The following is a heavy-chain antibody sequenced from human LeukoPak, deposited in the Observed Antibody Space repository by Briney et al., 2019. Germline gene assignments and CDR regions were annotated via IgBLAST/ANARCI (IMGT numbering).Heavy chain of an antibody. Sequence: GGSLRLSCAASRFTFSSYAMSWVRQAPGKGLEWVSAISGSGDSTYYVDSVKGRFTISRDNSKNTLYLQMNSLRTEDTAVYYCAKGYMTSVTWDYWGQGTLVTVSS. V-gene: IGHV3-23*01. CDR2: ISGSGDST. CDR1: RFTFSSYA. CDR3: AKGYMTSVTWDY. J-gene: IGHJ4*02. D-gene: IGHD4-17*01.